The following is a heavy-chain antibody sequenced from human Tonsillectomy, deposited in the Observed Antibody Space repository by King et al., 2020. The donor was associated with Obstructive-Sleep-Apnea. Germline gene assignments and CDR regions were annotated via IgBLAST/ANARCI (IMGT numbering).Heavy chain of an antibody. J-gene: IGHJ4*02. CDR3: ARDPGVSAAGILGYYFDY. V-gene: IGHV3-30*04. Sequence: VQLVESGGGVVQPGRSLRLSCAASGFTFSSYAMHWVRQAPGKGLEWVAVISYDGGNKYYADSVKGRFTISRDNSKNTLYLQMNSLRAEDTAVYSFARDPGVSAAGILGYYFDYWGQGTLVTVSS. D-gene: IGHD6-13*01. CDR1: GFTFSSYA. CDR2: ISYDGGNK.